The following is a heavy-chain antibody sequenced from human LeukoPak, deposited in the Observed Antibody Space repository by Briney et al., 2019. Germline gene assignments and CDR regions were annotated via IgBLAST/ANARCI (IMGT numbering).Heavy chain of an antibody. V-gene: IGHV3-7*01. Sequence: GGSLRLSCAASGFTFSDYWMSWVRQAPGKGLEWVANIKQDGSEKYYVDSVKGRFTTSRDNAKNSLYLQMNSLRAEDTAVYYCARVLYCSSTSCYANYYYYMDVWGKGTTVTVSS. D-gene: IGHD2-2*01. CDR1: GFTFSDYW. CDR3: ARVLYCSSTSCYANYYYYMDV. CDR2: IKQDGSEK. J-gene: IGHJ6*03.